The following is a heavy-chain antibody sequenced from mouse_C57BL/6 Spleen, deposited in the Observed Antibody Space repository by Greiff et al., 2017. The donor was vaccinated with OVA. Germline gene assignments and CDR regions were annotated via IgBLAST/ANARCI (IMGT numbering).Heavy chain of an antibody. CDR3: TRDGNYGNYYWYFDV. CDR2: ISSGGDYI. V-gene: IGHV5-9-1*02. D-gene: IGHD2-1*01. CDR1: GFTFSSYA. J-gene: IGHJ1*03. Sequence: DVMLVESGEGLVKPGGSLKLSCAASGFTFSSYAMSWVRQTPEKRLEWVAYISSGGDYIYYADTVKGRFTISRDNARNTLYLQMSSLKSEDTAMYYCTRDGNYGNYYWYFDVWGTGTTVTVSS.